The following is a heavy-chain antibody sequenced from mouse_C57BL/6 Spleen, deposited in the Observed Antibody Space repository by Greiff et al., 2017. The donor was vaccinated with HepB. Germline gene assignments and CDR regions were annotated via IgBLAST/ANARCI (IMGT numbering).Heavy chain of an antibody. J-gene: IGHJ4*01. Sequence: QVQLQQSGAELVKPGASVKISCKASGYAFSSYWMNWVKQRPGKGLEWIGQIYPGDGDTNYNGKFKGKATMTADKSSSTAYMQLSSLTSYDSEVYFGESKALYYYGKAMDYWGQGTSVTVSS. CDR3: ESKALYYYGKAMDY. CDR2: IYPGDGDT. D-gene: IGHD1-1*01. CDR1: GYAFSSYW. V-gene: IGHV1-80*01.